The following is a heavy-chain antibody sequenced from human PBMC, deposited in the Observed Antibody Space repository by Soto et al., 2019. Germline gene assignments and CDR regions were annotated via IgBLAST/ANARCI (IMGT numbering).Heavy chain of an antibody. CDR3: TTEWLFRCYYGMDV. J-gene: IGHJ6*02. CDR1: GFTFSNAW. D-gene: IGHD3-22*01. Sequence: PGGSLRLSCAASGFTFSNAWMSWVRQAPGKGLEWVGRIKSKTDGGSTDYAAPVKGRLTISRDDSNNTLYLQMNSLKTEDKAVYYCTTEWLFRCYYGMDVLCQWTSVNVSS. V-gene: IGHV3-15*01. CDR2: IKSKTDGGST.